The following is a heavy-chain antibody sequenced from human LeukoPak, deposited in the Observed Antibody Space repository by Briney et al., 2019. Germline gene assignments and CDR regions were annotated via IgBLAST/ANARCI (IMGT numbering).Heavy chain of an antibody. CDR2: IYYSGST. Sequence: SETLSLTCDVSGGSITQTNYWTWVRQLPGKGLDWIGDIYYSGSTNYNPSLKSRVTISVDTSKNQFSLKLTSVTAADTAVYYCARATKGGDDHLDYWGQGTLVTVSS. D-gene: IGHD2-21*01. V-gene: IGHV4-4*02. CDR3: ARATKGGDDHLDY. CDR1: GGSITQTNY. J-gene: IGHJ4*02.